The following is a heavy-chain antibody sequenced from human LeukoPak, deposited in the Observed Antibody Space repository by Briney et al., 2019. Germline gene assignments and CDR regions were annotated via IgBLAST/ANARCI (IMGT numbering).Heavy chain of an antibody. J-gene: IGHJ4*02. Sequence: GGSLRLSCVGSGFTFSSHWMSWVRQAPGKGLEWVANIKQDGSEVDYVDSVKGRFTISRDNSKNTLYLQMNSLRAGDTAVYYCAKRRDGSGSYHNWGQGTLVTVSS. CDR2: IKQDGSEV. CDR3: AKRRDGSGSYHN. D-gene: IGHD3-10*01. CDR1: GFTFSSHW. V-gene: IGHV3-7*05.